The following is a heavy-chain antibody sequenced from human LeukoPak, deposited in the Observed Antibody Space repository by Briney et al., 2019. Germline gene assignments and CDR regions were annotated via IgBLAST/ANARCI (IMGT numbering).Heavy chain of an antibody. CDR1: GFTFSSYS. CDR3: ARERIVGAFFDY. J-gene: IGHJ4*02. D-gene: IGHD1-26*01. Sequence: GGSLRLSCAASGFTFSSYSMNWVRQAPGKGLEWVSSISSSSSYIYYADSVKGRFTISRDNAKNSLYLQMNSLRAEDTAVYYCARERIVGAFFDYWGQGTLVTVSS. CDR2: ISSSSSYI. V-gene: IGHV3-21*01.